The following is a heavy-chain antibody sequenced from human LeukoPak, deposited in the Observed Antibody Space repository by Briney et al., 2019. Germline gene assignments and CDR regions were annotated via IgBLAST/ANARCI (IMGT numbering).Heavy chain of an antibody. D-gene: IGHD3-10*01. J-gene: IGHJ4*02. CDR1: GGSISSGSYY. V-gene: IGHV4-61*02. Sequence: SQTLSLTCTVSGGSISSGSYYWSWIRQPAGKGLEWIGRIYTSGSTNYNPSLKSRVTISVDTSKNQFSLKLSSVTAADTAVYYCAGEEYYYGSGSYYNPPGDWGQGTLVTVSS. CDR3: AGEEYYYGSGSYYNPPGD. CDR2: IYTSGST.